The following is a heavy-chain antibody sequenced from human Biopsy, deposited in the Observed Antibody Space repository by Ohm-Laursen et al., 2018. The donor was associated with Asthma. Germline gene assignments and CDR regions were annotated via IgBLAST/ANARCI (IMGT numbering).Heavy chain of an antibody. CDR2: IYHSGGT. D-gene: IGHD5-24*01. CDR3: ARVKDGYNFDY. J-gene: IGHJ4*02. V-gene: IGHV4-30-2*01. CDR1: GGPISSGGYS. Sequence: TLSLTCVVSGGPISSGGYSWSWIRQPPGKGLEWIGYIYHSGGTYYNPSLKSRVTISVDRSKNQFSLKLSSVTAADTAVYYCARVKDGYNFDYWGQGTLVTVSS.